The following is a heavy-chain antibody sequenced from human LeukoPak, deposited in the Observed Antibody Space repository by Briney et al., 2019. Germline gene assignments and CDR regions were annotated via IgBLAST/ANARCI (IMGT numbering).Heavy chain of an antibody. D-gene: IGHD2-15*01. CDR2: IYPGDSDT. V-gene: IGHV5-51*01. CDR1: GYSFTSYW. Sequence: GESLKISCKGSGYSFTSYWIGWVRQMPGKGLEWMGIIYPGDSDTRYSPSFQGQVTISADKSISTAYLQWSSLKASDTAMYYCARYGYCSGGSCYHLGCWGQGTLVTVSS. J-gene: IGHJ4*02. CDR3: ARYGYCSGGSCYHLGC.